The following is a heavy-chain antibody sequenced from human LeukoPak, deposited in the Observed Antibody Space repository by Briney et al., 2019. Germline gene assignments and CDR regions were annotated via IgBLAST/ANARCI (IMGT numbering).Heavy chain of an antibody. CDR1: GFTFDDYA. D-gene: IGHD2-15*01. V-gene: IGHV3-43*02. Sequence: GGSLRLSCAASGFTFDDYAMHWVRQAPGKGLEWVSLISGDGGSTYYADSVRGRFTISRDNSKNSLYLQMDSLRTEDTAFYYCAKEIDTLGTNAFDIWGQGTMGTVSS. CDR2: ISGDGGST. CDR3: AKEIDTLGTNAFDI. J-gene: IGHJ3*02.